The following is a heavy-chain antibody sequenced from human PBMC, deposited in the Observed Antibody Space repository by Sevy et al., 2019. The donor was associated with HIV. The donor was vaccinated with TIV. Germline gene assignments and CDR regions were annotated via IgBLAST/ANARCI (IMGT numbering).Heavy chain of an antibody. V-gene: IGHV1-24*01. Sequence: ASVKVSCKVSGYTLTELSMHWVRQAPGKGLEWMGGFDPEDGETIYAQKFQGRVTMTEETSTDTAYMELSSLRSEDTAVYYCATSPKTYYYDSSGYYYDYWGQGTLVTVSS. CDR2: FDPEDGET. CDR3: ATSPKTYYYDSSGYYYDY. D-gene: IGHD3-22*01. CDR1: GYTLTELS. J-gene: IGHJ4*02.